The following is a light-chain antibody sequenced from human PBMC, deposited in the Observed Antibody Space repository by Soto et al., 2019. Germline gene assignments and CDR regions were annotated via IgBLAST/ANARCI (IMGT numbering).Light chain of an antibody. Sequence: EIVLTQSPATLSLSPGERATLSCRASQSISSYLVWYQQKPGQAPRLLIYDASNRATGIPARFSGSGSGTDFTLTISSLEPEDFAVYYCQQRVHWPPITFGQGTRLEIK. CDR1: QSISSY. J-gene: IGKJ5*01. V-gene: IGKV3-11*01. CDR2: DAS. CDR3: QQRVHWPPIT.